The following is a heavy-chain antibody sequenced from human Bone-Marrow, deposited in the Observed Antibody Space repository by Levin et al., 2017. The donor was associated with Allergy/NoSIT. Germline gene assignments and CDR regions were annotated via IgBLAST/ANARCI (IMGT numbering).Heavy chain of an antibody. CDR1: GFSFSGYV. D-gene: IGHD3-22*01. CDR2: TRFDGSNT. CDR3: ARDAGDDTTGYYFDF. J-gene: IGHJ4*02. Sequence: GESLKISCAASGFSFSGYVIHWVRQAPGKGLEWVAVTRFDGSNTYYADSVKGRFTISRDNSKSTLYPEMTSLRAGDTAVYFCARDAGDDTTGYYFDFWGQGTLVTVSS. V-gene: IGHV3-33*01.